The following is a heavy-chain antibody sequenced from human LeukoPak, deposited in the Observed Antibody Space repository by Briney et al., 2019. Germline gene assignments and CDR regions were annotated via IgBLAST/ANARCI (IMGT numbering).Heavy chain of an antibody. Sequence: ASVKVSCKASGYTFTGYDMHWVRQAPGQGLEWMGWINPNSGGTNHAQKFQGRVTMTRDTSISTAYMELSRLRSDDTAVYYCARDMVPAASFDYWGQGTLVTVSS. CDR1: GYTFTGYD. D-gene: IGHD2-2*01. V-gene: IGHV1-2*02. CDR2: INPNSGGT. CDR3: ARDMVPAASFDY. J-gene: IGHJ4*02.